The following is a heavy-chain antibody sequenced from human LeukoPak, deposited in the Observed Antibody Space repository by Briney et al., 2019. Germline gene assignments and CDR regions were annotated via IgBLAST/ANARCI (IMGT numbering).Heavy chain of an antibody. D-gene: IGHD3-9*01. CDR3: ARHSGRYYDILTGYYSFDY. CDR1: GYSFTSYW. CDR2: IDPSDSYT. V-gene: IGHV5-10-1*01. J-gene: IGHJ4*02. Sequence: GESQKISCKGSGYSFTSYWISWVRQTPGKGLEWMGRIDPSDSYTSYSPSFQGHVTISADKSISTAYLQWSSLKASDTAMYYCARHSGRYYDILTGYYSFDYWGQGTLVTVSS.